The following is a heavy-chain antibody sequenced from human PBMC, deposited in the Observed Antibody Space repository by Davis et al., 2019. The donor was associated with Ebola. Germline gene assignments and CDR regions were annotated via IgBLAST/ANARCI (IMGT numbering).Heavy chain of an antibody. V-gene: IGHV4-34*01. CDR1: GGSFTGFS. J-gene: IGHJ4*02. Sequence: SETLSLTCAVYGGSFTGFSWSWMRQTPGKGLEWIGEINHSGSTNYNPSLKSRVTISVDTSKNQFFLKLSSVTAADTAVYYCARGVDYGERPPDYWGQGTLVTVSS. CDR2: INHSGST. CDR3: ARGVDYGERPPDY. D-gene: IGHD4-17*01.